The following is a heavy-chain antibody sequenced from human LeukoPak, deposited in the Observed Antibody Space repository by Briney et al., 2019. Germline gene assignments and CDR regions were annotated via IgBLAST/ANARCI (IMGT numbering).Heavy chain of an antibody. J-gene: IGHJ4*02. V-gene: IGHV3-66*01. CDR2: IYSGGST. D-gene: IGHD3-3*01. Sequence: GGSLRLSCAASGFTVSSNYMSWVRQAPGKGLEWVSVIYSGGSTYYADSVKGRFTISGDNSKNTLYLQMNSLRAEDTAVYYCARVGRITWNYDFWSGYYYFDYWGQGTLVTVSS. CDR3: ARVGRITWNYDFWSGYYYFDY. CDR1: GFTVSSNY.